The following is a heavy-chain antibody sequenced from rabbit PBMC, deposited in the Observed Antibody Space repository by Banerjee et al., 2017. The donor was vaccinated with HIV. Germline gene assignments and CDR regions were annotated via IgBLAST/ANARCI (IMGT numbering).Heavy chain of an antibody. V-gene: IGHV1S47*01. J-gene: IGHJ4*01. D-gene: IGHD6-1*01. Sequence: QEQLVESGGGLVTLGGSLKLSCKASGIDFSSYGISWVRQAPGKGLEWIAYIYPDYGSTDYASWVNGRFTISLHNAQNTLYLQLNSLTAADTATYFCVRRKDTYGYAGYLKLWGPGTLVTVS. CDR1: GIDFSSYG. CDR3: VRRKDTYGYAGYLKL. CDR2: IYPDYGST.